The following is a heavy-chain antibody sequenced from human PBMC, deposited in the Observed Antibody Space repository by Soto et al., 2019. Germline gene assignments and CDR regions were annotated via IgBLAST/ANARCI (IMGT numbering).Heavy chain of an antibody. J-gene: IGHJ3*02. Sequence: ASVKVSCKVSGYTLTELSMHWVRQAPGKGLEWMGGFDPEDGETIYAQKFQGRVTMTEDTSTDTAYMELSSLRSEDTAAYYCATLFFYYDSSGYKQPHDAFDIWGQGTMVTVSS. CDR1: GYTLTELS. D-gene: IGHD3-22*01. V-gene: IGHV1-24*01. CDR2: FDPEDGET. CDR3: ATLFFYYDSSGYKQPHDAFDI.